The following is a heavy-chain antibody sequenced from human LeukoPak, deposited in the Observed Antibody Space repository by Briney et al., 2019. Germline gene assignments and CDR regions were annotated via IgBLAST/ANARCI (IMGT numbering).Heavy chain of an antibody. Sequence: PGGSLRLSCAASGLTFSSYGMHWVRQAPGKGLEWVAVIWYDGSNKYYADSVKGRFTISRDNSKNTLYLQMNSLRAEDTAVYYCARDRDGGNIDYWGQGTLVTVSS. CDR2: IWYDGSNK. V-gene: IGHV3-33*01. CDR3: ARDRDGGNIDY. D-gene: IGHD2-15*01. J-gene: IGHJ4*02. CDR1: GLTFSSYG.